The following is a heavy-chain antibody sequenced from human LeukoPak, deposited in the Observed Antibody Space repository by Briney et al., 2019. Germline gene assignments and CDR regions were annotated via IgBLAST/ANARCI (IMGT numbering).Heavy chain of an antibody. CDR1: GFSLSTSGMC. CDR3: ARTPVAATRNPNAFDI. J-gene: IGHJ3*02. Sequence: SGPTLVNPTQTLTLTCTFSGFSLSTSGMCVSWIRQPPGKALEWLARIDWDDDKYYSTSLKTRPTISKDTSKNQVVLTMTNMDPVDTATYYCARTPVAATRNPNAFDIWGQGTMVTVSS. V-gene: IGHV2-70*11. CDR2: IDWDDDK. D-gene: IGHD6-19*01.